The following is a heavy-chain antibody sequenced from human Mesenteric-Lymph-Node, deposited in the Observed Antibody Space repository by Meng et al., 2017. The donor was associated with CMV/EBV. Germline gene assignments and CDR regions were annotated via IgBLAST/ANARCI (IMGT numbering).Heavy chain of an antibody. CDR3: AKKGVSTIFGVVIVFGYFDY. D-gene: IGHD3-3*01. V-gene: IGHV3-23*01. Sequence: GESLKISCAASGFTFSSYAMSWVRQAPGKGLEWVSAISGSGGSTYYADSVKGRFTISRDNSKNTLYLRMNSLRAEDTAVYYCAKKGVSTIFGVVIVFGYFDYWGQGTLVTVSS. CDR2: ISGSGGST. CDR1: GFTFSSYA. J-gene: IGHJ4*02.